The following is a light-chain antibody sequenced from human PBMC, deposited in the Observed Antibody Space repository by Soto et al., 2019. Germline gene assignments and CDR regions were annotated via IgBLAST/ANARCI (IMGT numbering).Light chain of an antibody. CDR3: QQYNNWPPYT. J-gene: IGKJ2*01. CDR2: GAS. V-gene: IGKV3-15*01. Sequence: EIVMTQSPATLSVSPGERDTLYCRASQSVSSNLAWYQQKPGQAPRLLIYGASTRATGIPARFSGSGSGTEFTLTISSLQSEDFAVYYCQQYNNWPPYTVGQGTKLEIK. CDR1: QSVSSN.